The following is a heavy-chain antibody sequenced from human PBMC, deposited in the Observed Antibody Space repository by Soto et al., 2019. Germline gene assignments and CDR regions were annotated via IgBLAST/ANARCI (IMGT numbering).Heavy chain of an antibody. Sequence: SVKVSCKASGGTFSSYAISWVRQAPGQGLEWMGGIIPIFGTANYAQKFQGRVTITADESTSTAYMELSSLRSEDTAVYYCVCIFSGGYSYGFYYYGMDVWGQGTTVTVS. CDR2: IIPIFGTA. CDR3: VCIFSGGYSYGFYYYGMDV. CDR1: GGTFSSYA. J-gene: IGHJ6*02. V-gene: IGHV1-69*13. D-gene: IGHD5-18*01.